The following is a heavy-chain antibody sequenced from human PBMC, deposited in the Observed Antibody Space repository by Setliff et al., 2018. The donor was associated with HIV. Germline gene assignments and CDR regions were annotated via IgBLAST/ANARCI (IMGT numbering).Heavy chain of an antibody. CDR1: GGSITSGGYY. CDR2: IFYSGST. CDR3: ARGPRYYDILTGPYYYYYYMDV. J-gene: IGHJ6*03. V-gene: IGHV4-31*03. Sequence: SETLSLTCSVSGGSITSGGYYWHWIRQHPGKGLEWIGYIFYSGSTYYNPSLKSRVTISVDTSKNNFSLTLTSVTAADTAVYYCARGPRYYDILTGPYYYYYYMDVWGKGTTVTVSS. D-gene: IGHD3-9*01.